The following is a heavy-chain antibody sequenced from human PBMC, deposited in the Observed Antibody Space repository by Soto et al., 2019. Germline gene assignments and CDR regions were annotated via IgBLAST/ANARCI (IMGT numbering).Heavy chain of an antibody. CDR2: INHSGST. Sequence: PSETLSLTCAVYGGSFSGYYWSWIRQPPGKGLEWIGEINHSGSTNYNPSLKSRVTISVDTSKNQFSLKLSSVTAADTAVYYCAREGVRGYSGYDFPANWFDPWGQGTLVTVSS. D-gene: IGHD5-12*01. J-gene: IGHJ5*02. CDR1: GGSFSGYY. CDR3: AREGVRGYSGYDFPANWFDP. V-gene: IGHV4-34*01.